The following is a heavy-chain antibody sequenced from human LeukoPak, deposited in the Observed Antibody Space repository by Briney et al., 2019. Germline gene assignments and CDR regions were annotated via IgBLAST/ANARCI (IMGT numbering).Heavy chain of an antibody. Sequence: SETLSLTCAVSDDSMRSDSYYWGWTRQSPGKALEWIGSISNRGRTLYSPSLKSRLTISIDTSKNQFSLKLSSVAAADTAVYYCARQVRSGSYYSAPIDYWGQGTLVTVSS. J-gene: IGHJ4*02. D-gene: IGHD3-10*01. V-gene: IGHV4-39*01. CDR2: ISNRGRT. CDR3: ARQVRSGSYYSAPIDY. CDR1: DDSMRSDSYY.